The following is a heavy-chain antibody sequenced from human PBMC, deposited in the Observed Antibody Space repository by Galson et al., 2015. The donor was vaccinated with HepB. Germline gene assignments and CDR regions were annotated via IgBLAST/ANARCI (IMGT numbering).Heavy chain of an antibody. J-gene: IGHJ6*02. D-gene: IGHD6-19*01. Sequence: SVKVSCKASGYTFTSYAMNWVRQAPGQGLEWMGWINTNTGNPTYAQGFTGRFVFSLDTSVSTAYLQISSLKAEDTAVYYCARGSGYSSGWGGWRYYYYYGMDVWGQGTTVTVSS. CDR2: INTNTGNP. CDR1: GYTFTSYA. V-gene: IGHV7-4-1*02. CDR3: ARGSGYSSGWGGWRYYYYYGMDV.